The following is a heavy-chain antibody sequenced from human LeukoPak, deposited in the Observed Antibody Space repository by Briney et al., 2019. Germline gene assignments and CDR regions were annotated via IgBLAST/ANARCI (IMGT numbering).Heavy chain of an antibody. CDR1: GGSTSSYY. CDR2: IYYSGST. V-gene: IGHV4-59*01. CDR3: ARSPWYSSGYSFDY. J-gene: IGHJ4*02. Sequence: SETLSLTCTVSGGSTSSYYWSWIRQPPGKGLEWIGYIYYSGSTNYNPSLKSRVTISVDTSKNQFSLKLSSVTAADTAVYYCARSPWYSSGYSFDYWGQGTLVTVSS. D-gene: IGHD3-22*01.